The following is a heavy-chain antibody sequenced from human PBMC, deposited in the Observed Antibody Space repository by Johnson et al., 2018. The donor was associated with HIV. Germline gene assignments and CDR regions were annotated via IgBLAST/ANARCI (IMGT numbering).Heavy chain of an antibody. J-gene: IGHJ3*02. CDR2: ISYDGSNK. CDR1: GFTFSSYA. Sequence: VQLVESGGDLVQPGGSLRLSCGASGFTFSSYAMHWVRQAPGKGLEWVAVISYDGSNKYFADSVKGRFTISRDNSKNTLYLQMKSLRGEDTAVYSCARGRSSSSTAAFDIWGQGTMVTVSS. D-gene: IGHD6-6*01. CDR3: ARGRSSSSTAAFDI. V-gene: IGHV3-30*04.